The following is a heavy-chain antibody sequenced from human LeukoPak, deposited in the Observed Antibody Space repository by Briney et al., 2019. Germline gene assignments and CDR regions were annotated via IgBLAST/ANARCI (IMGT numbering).Heavy chain of an antibody. J-gene: IGHJ3*02. CDR1: GFTFSSYA. D-gene: IGHD1-1*01. Sequence: GGSLRLSCAASGFTFSSYAMSWVRQTPGKGLEWVSAISGSGGSTYYADSVKGRSTISRDNSKNTLYLLMNSLRAEDTAVYYCAKDLANGNDRGAFDIGGQGTMVTVSS. CDR2: ISGSGGST. V-gene: IGHV3-23*01. CDR3: AKDLANGNDRGAFDI.